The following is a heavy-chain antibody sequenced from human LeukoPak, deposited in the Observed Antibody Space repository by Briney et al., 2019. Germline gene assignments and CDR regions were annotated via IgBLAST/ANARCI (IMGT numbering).Heavy chain of an antibody. D-gene: IGHD2-2*01. V-gene: IGHV1-69*04. Sequence: GASVKVSCKASGGTFSSYAISWVRQAPGQGLEWMGRIIPILGIANYAQKFQGRVTITADKSTSTAYMELSSLRSEDTAVYYCARDGEYCSSTSCYGDYWGQGTLVTVSS. CDR2: IIPILGIA. CDR1: GGTFSSYA. J-gene: IGHJ4*02. CDR3: ARDGEYCSSTSCYGDY.